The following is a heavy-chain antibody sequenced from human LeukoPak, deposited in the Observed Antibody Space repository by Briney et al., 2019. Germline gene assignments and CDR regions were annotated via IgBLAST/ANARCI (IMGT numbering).Heavy chain of an antibody. CDR1: GFTFSSYG. D-gene: IGHD4-17*01. CDR3: AKGNRGGDYTGPGAFDI. V-gene: IGHV3-30*02. CDR2: IRYDGSNK. J-gene: IGHJ3*02. Sequence: GGSLRLSCAASGFTFSSYGMHWVRQAPGKGLEWVAFIRYDGSNKYYADSVKGRFTISRDNSKNTLYLQMNSLRAEDTAVYYCAKGNRGGDYTGPGAFDIWGQGTMVTVSS.